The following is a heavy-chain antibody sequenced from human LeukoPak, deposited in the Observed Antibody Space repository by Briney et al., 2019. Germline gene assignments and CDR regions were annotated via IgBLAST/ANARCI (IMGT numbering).Heavy chain of an antibody. CDR3: ATYYDSAGFVFDY. V-gene: IGHV3-48*03. J-gene: IGHJ4*02. CDR2: ISSSGSTM. D-gene: IGHD3-22*01. Sequence: GGSLRLSCAASGFTFRSYEMNWVRQAPGKGLEWVSYISSSGSTMYYADSVKGRFTISRDNAKNSLYLQMNSLRAEDTAVYYCATYYDSAGFVFDYWGQGTLVTVSS. CDR1: GFTFRSYE.